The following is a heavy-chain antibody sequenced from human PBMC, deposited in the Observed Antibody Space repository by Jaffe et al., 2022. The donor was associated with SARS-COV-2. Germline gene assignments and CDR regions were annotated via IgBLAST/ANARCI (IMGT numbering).Heavy chain of an antibody. V-gene: IGHV3-7*01. D-gene: IGHD3-10*01. J-gene: IGHJ4*02. CDR1: GFTFSSYW. CDR2: IKQDGSEK. Sequence: EVQLVESGGGLVQPGGSLRLSCAASGFTFSSYWMSWVRQAPGKGLEWVANIKQDGSEKYYVDSVKGRFTISRDNAKNSLYLQMNSLRAEDTAVYYCARGGYYGSGKPVDYWGQGTLVTVSS. CDR3: ARGGYYGSGKPVDY.